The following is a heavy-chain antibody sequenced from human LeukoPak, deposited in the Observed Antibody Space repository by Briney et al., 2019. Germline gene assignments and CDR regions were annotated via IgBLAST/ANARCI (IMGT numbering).Heavy chain of an antibody. Sequence: PSETLSLTCTVSGGSISNYYWSWIRQPPGKGLEWIGYIFYSGSTNYNPSLKGRVTISVDTSKHQFSLNLSSVTAADTAVYYCARGAYSSSAGDVFDYWGQGTLVTVSS. D-gene: IGHD6-6*01. CDR2: IFYSGST. CDR3: ARGAYSSSAGDVFDY. CDR1: GGSISNYY. J-gene: IGHJ4*02. V-gene: IGHV4-59*01.